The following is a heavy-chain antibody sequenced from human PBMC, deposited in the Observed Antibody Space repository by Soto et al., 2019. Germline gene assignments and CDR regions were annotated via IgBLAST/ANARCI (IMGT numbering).Heavy chain of an antibody. V-gene: IGHV6-1*01. CDR3: ARDRGGDSSSPVNYYYYGMDV. Sequence: DSVSSNSAARNWIRQSPSRGLEWLGRTYYRSKWYNDYAVSVKSRITINPDTSKNQFSLQLNSVTPEDTAVYYCARDRGGDSSSPVNYYYYGMDVWGQGTTVTVSS. J-gene: IGHJ6*02. CDR2: TYYRSKWYN. D-gene: IGHD6-6*01. CDR1: DSVSSNSAA.